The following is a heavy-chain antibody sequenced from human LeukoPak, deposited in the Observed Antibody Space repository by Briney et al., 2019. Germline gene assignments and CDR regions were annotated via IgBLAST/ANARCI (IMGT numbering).Heavy chain of an antibody. CDR3: ARRAEGEQWLVQRDYYFDY. D-gene: IGHD6-19*01. V-gene: IGHV4-34*01. J-gene: IGHJ4*02. CDR2: INHSGST. CDR1: GESFSGYY. Sequence: PSETRSLTCALYGESFSGYYWNCIRQPPGDGLEWIGEINHSGSTNYNPSLKSRVTISLDTSKNQFSLKLNSVTAADTAVYYCARRAEGEQWLVQRDYYFDYWGQGTLVTVSS.